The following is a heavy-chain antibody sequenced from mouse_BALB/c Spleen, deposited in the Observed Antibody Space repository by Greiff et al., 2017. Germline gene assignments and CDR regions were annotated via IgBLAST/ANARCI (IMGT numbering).Heavy chain of an antibody. D-gene: IGHD3-2*02. CDR3: ARSGYYGYFDV. Sequence: QVQLQQSGAELARPGASVKLSCKASGYTFTSYWMQWVKQRPGQGLEWIGAIYPGDGDTRYTQKFKGKATLTADKSSSTAYMQLSSLASEDSAVYYCARSGYYGYFDVWGAGTTVTVSS. V-gene: IGHV1-87*01. CDR2: IYPGDGDT. CDR1: GYTFTSYW. J-gene: IGHJ1*01.